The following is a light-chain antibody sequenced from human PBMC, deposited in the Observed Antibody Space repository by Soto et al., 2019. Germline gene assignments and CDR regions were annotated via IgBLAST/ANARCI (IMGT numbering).Light chain of an antibody. CDR3: QSYDSSLSGWV. Sequence: QSVLTQPPSVSGAPGQRVTISCTGSSSNIGAGYDVHWYQHLPGTAPKLLIYGNSNRPSGVPDRFSGSKSGTSASLAITGLHAEDDADYYCQSYDSSLSGWVFGGGTKLTVL. V-gene: IGLV1-40*01. J-gene: IGLJ3*02. CDR1: SSNIGAGYD. CDR2: GNS.